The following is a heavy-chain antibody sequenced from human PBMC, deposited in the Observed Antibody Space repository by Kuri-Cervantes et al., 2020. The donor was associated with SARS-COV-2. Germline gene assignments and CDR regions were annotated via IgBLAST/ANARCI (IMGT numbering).Heavy chain of an antibody. CDR2: ISGSGGST. Sequence: GESLKISCAASGFTFSSYAMSWVRQAPGKGLEWVSAISGSGGSTYYADSVKGRFTISRDNSKNTLYLQMNSLRAEDTAVYYCARDGLLWQLVRGGYYYYGMDVWGQGTTVTVSS. V-gene: IGHV3-23*01. D-gene: IGHD6-13*01. CDR1: GFTFSSYA. CDR3: ARDGLLWQLVRGGYYYYGMDV. J-gene: IGHJ6*02.